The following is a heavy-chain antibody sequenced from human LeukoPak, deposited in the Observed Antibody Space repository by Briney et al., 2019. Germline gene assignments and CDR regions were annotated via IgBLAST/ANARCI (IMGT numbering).Heavy chain of an antibody. CDR3: AKDGGYSYGLAIDY. V-gene: IGHV3-30*18. CDR2: ISYDGSNK. CDR1: GFTFSSYG. Sequence: PGRSLRLSCAASGFTFSSYGMHWVRQAPGKGLEWVAVISYDGSNKYYADSVKGRFTISRDNSKNTLYLQMNSLRAEDTAVYYCAKDGGYSYGLAIDYWGQGTLVTVSS. J-gene: IGHJ4*02. D-gene: IGHD5-18*01.